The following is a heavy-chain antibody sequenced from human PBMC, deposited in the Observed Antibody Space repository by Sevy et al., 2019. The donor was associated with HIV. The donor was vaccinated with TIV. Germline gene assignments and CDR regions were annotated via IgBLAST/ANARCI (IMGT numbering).Heavy chain of an antibody. CDR1: GGSFTGFY. J-gene: IGHJ4*02. Sequence: SETLSLTCAVYGGSFTGFYWSWIRQSPGRGLEWIGEISHSGSANYNPSLKSRVTILVDTSKNQFSPKLNSVTAADTAIYFCARASIWDWTDYFDYWGQGSLVTVSS. CDR2: ISHSGSA. V-gene: IGHV4-34*01. D-gene: IGHD1-1*01. CDR3: ARASIWDWTDYFDY.